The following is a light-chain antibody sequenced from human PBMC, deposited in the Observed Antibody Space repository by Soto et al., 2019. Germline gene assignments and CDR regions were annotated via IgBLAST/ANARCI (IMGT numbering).Light chain of an antibody. CDR3: SSYTSSSTYV. Sequence: QSVLTQPASVSGSAGQSMTISCTGTSSDIGGYNYVSWYQQHPGKAPKLLIYDVSNRPSGVSNRFSGSKPGNTASLTISGLQAEDEADYYCSSYTSSSTYVFAAGTKV. V-gene: IGLV2-14*01. J-gene: IGLJ1*01. CDR2: DVS. CDR1: SSDIGGYNY.